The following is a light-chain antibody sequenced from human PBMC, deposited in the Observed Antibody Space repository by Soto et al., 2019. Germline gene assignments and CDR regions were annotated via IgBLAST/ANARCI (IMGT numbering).Light chain of an antibody. J-gene: IGLJ3*02. CDR1: SSDVGSYNL. V-gene: IGLV2-23*01. Sequence: QSALTQPAAVSGSPGQSITISCTGTSSDVGSYNLVSWYQQHPGKAPKLIIYEGTKRPSGLSNRFSGSKSGNTASLTISGLQAEDEADYYCCSYAGRSTWVFGGGTKLTVL. CDR3: CSYAGRSTWV. CDR2: EGT.